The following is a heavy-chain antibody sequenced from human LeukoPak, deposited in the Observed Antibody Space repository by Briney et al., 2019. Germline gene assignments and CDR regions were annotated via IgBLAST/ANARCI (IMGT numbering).Heavy chain of an antibody. D-gene: IGHD1-1*01. V-gene: IGHV3-13*01. CDR1: GFTFSSFD. Sequence: GGSLRLSCAASGFTFSSFDMHWVRQPTGQGLEWVSTIGTASDTYYPGSVEGRFTLSRDNAKNSLYLQMNSLTAGDTAVYYCARGPPRGKYYYMDVWGQGTTVTVSS. CDR2: IGTASDT. J-gene: IGHJ6*03. CDR3: ARGPPRGKYYYMDV.